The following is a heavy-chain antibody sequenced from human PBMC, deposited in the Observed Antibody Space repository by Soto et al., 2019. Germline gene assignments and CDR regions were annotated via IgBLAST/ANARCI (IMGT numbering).Heavy chain of an antibody. CDR3: ARVTGHYYYGMDV. CDR1: GGSISSSNW. CDR2: IYHSGST. V-gene: IGHV4-4*02. Sequence: QVQLQESGPGLVKPSGTLSLTCAVSGGSISSSNWWSWVRQPPGKGLEGIGEIYHSGSTNYNPSLHSPVPISVDKSKNQFSLKLSSVTAADTAGYYCARVTGHYYYGMDVWGQGTTVTVSS. D-gene: IGHD3-10*01. J-gene: IGHJ6*02.